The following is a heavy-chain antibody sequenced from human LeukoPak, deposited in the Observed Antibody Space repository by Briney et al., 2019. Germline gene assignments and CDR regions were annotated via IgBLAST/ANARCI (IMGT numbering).Heavy chain of an antibody. V-gene: IGHV3-21*01. CDR3: ARGPEWELLGGFDY. J-gene: IGHJ4*02. CDR2: ISSSSSYI. D-gene: IGHD1-26*01. CDR1: GFTFSSYS. Sequence: KPGGSLRLSCAASGFTFSSYSMNWVRQAPGKGLECVSSISSSSSYIYYADSVKGRFTISRDNAKNSLYLQMNSLRAEDTAVYYCARGPEWELLGGFDYWGQGTLVTVSS.